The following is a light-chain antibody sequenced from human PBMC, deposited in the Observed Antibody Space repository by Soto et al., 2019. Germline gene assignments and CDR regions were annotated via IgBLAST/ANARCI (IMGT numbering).Light chain of an antibody. CDR1: SSDVGSYKY. CDR3: CSYAGSSTML. Sequence: QSVLTQPASLSGSPGQSITISCTGSSSDVGSYKYVSWYQHHPGKAPKVIITEGNKRPSGVSNRFSGSKSGNTASLTISGLQAEEEAHYYCCSYAGSSTMLFGGGTQLTVL. CDR2: EGN. J-gene: IGLJ3*02. V-gene: IGLV2-23*01.